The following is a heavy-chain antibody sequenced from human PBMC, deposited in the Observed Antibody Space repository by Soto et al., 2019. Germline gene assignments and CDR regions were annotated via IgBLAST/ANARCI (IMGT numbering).Heavy chain of an antibody. V-gene: IGHV3-13*01. D-gene: IGHD3-10*01. CDR2: IGVVGDT. Sequence: GGSLRLSCAASGFIPSNYDVHWVRQTSGHGLEWVARIGVVGDTNYSGSVKGRFTISRQNARNSFFLQMNSLIAGDTAVYFCVRGLPGGFDPWGQGTLVTVSS. CDR1: GFIPSNYD. J-gene: IGHJ5*02. CDR3: VRGLPGGFDP.